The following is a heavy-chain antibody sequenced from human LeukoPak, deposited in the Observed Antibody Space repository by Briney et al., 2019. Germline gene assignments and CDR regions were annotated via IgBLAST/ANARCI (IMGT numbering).Heavy chain of an antibody. CDR1: GYTFTSYY. CDR2: INPSGGST. J-gene: IGHJ4*02. Sequence: ASVTVSCKASGYTFTSYYMHWVRQAPGQGLEWMGIINPSGGSTSYAQKFQGRVTMTRDTSTSTVYMELSSLRSEDTAVYYCARWGGVDTAMVPPPTVALDYWGQGTLVTVSS. CDR3: ARWGGVDTAMVPPPTVALDY. D-gene: IGHD5-18*01. V-gene: IGHV1-46*01.